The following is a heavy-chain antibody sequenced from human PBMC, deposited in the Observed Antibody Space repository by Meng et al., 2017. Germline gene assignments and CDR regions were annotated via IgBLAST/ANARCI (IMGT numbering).Heavy chain of an antibody. J-gene: IGHJ4*02. Sequence: GESLKISCAASGFTFSDHYMDWVRQAPGKGLEWVGRSRNKAKSYTTEYAASVKGRFTISRDGSKNTLSLQMNSLETEDTAVYHCVKGGGYSYGYVASWGQGTLVTVSS. V-gene: IGHV3-72*01. CDR2: SRNKAKSYTT. CDR3: VKGGGYSYGYVAS. D-gene: IGHD5-18*01. CDR1: GFTFSDHY.